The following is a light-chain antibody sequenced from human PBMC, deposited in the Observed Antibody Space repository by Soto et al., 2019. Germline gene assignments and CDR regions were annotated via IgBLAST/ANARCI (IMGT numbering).Light chain of an antibody. CDR1: QSVGSD. CDR2: GAS. V-gene: IGKV3-20*01. CDR3: QQYGSSLLS. J-gene: IGKJ4*01. Sequence: EIVLTQSPGTLSLSPGERAALSCRASQSVGSDLAWYQQRPGQAPRLLIYGASSRATGIPDRFTGSGSGTDFTLTITRLEPEDFAVYYCQQYGSSLLSFGGGTKVDI.